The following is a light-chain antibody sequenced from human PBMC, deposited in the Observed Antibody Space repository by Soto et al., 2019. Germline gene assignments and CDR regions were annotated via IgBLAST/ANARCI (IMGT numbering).Light chain of an antibody. CDR3: SSYTSSSTLV. Sequence: QSVLTQPPSASGSPGQSVTISCTGTSSDVGAYNSVAWYQHNPGKAPKLMIYDVSNRPSGVSSRFSGSKSANTASLSISGLQADDEADYYCSSYTSSSTLVFGTGTKLTVL. J-gene: IGLJ1*01. CDR1: SSDVGAYNS. CDR2: DVS. V-gene: IGLV2-14*01.